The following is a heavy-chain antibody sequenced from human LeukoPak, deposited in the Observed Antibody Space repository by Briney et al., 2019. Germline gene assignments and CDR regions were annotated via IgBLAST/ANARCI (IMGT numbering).Heavy chain of an antibody. Sequence: GGSLRLSCAASGFTFSSYAMGWVRQAPGKGLEWFSAISGSGGSTYYADSVKGRFTVSRDNSKNTLYLQMNSLRAEDTAVYYCARDRFVLLVDAAGTYRSNYGMDVWGQGTTVTVSS. V-gene: IGHV3-23*01. CDR1: GFTFSSYA. J-gene: IGHJ6*02. CDR3: ARDRFVLLVDAAGTYRSNYGMDV. CDR2: ISGSGGST. D-gene: IGHD2-15*01.